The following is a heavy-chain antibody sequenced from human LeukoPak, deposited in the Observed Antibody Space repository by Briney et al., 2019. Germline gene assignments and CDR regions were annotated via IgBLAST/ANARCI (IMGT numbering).Heavy chain of an antibody. V-gene: IGHV3-23*01. CDR3: AKEVKKRGTWDGFDI. CDR1: GFTFSSYA. D-gene: IGHD5-24*01. Sequence: PGGSLRLSCAASGFTFSSYAMGWVRQAPGKGLEWVSAMNGSGGSTYYADSVKGRFTISRDNSKNTLYLQMNSLRAEDTAVYYCAKEVKKRGTWDGFDIWGQGTMVTVSS. CDR2: MNGSGGST. J-gene: IGHJ3*02.